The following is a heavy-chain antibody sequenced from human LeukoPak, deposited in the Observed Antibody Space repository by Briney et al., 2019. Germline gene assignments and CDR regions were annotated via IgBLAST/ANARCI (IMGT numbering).Heavy chain of an antibody. D-gene: IGHD6-19*01. CDR1: GFTFSNYA. J-gene: IGHJ4*02. Sequence: GGSLRLSCAASGFTFSNYAMSWVRQAPGKGLEWVSAISGSGGSTYYADSVKGRFTISRDNSKNTLYLQMNSLRAEDTAVYYCAKDLPGGYSSGRGGYWGQGTLVTVSS. CDR2: ISGSGGST. V-gene: IGHV3-23*01. CDR3: AKDLPGGYSSGRGGY.